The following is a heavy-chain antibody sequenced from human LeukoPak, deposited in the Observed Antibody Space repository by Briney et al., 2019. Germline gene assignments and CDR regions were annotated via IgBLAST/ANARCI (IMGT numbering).Heavy chain of an antibody. CDR2: FWYDGTDA. CDR1: GFTFSSYG. D-gene: IGHD1-14*01. CDR3: ARDGFTTSHAFDI. Sequence: GRSLRLSCAASGFTFSSYGMHWIRQAPGRGLEWVAFFWYDGTDAFYGDSVKGRFTITRDNSQNTLYLQMNSLRVEDTAVYYCARDGFTTSHAFDIWGQGTTVTVSP. V-gene: IGHV3-33*08. J-gene: IGHJ3*02.